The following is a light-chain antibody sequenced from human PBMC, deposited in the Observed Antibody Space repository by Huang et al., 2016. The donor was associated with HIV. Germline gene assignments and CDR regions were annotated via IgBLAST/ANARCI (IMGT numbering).Light chain of an antibody. CDR2: DAS. J-gene: IGKJ4*01. CDR3: QQSGPSLT. CDR1: QTVTNNY. Sequence: DIVLTQSPGTLSLSPGERATLSCRASQTVTNNYLAWYQHKPGQPPRLLIFDASKRASGVPDRFSGSGSGADFTLTISRLEPEDFAVYYCQQSGPSLTFGGGTKVETK. V-gene: IGKV3-20*01.